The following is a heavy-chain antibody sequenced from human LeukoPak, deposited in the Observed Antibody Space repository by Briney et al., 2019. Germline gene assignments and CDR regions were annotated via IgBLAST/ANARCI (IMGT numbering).Heavy chain of an antibody. J-gene: IGHJ6*03. Sequence: GGSLRLSCAASGFTFDDYAMHWVRQAPGKGLEWVSGISWNSGSIGYADSVTGRFTISRDNAKNSLYLQMNSLRAEDMALYYCAKGARPGYCSSTSCPEDYYYYMDVWGKGTTVTVSS. CDR3: AKGARPGYCSSTSCPEDYYYYMDV. CDR2: ISWNSGSI. D-gene: IGHD2-2*01. V-gene: IGHV3-9*03. CDR1: GFTFDDYA.